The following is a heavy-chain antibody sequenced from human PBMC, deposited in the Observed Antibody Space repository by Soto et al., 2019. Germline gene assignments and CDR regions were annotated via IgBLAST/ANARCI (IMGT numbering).Heavy chain of an antibody. Sequence: PSETLPLTCTFSGGSISSYYWIWIRQPPGKGLEWIGYMYNTGSTIYNPSLKSRVTISVDTSKNQFSLKLNSVTAADTAVYYCARDLWGYCGADCYPLDVWGQGTTVTVSS. J-gene: IGHJ6*02. D-gene: IGHD2-21*02. V-gene: IGHV4-59*01. CDR2: MYNTGST. CDR1: GGSISSYY. CDR3: ARDLWGYCGADCYPLDV.